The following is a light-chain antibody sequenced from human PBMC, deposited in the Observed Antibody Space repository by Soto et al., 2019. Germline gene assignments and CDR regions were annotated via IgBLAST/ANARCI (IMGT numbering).Light chain of an antibody. CDR3: HQYGSSPSA. V-gene: IGKV3-20*01. J-gene: IGKJ1*01. Sequence: DIVLTQSPGTLSLSPGERATLSCRASQSVSNNYLGWYQQKPGQAPRLLIYGASSRSTGITDRFSGSGSGTDFTLTIHRLKPEDVAVYYCHQYGSSPSAFGQGTKVEI. CDR1: QSVSNNY. CDR2: GAS.